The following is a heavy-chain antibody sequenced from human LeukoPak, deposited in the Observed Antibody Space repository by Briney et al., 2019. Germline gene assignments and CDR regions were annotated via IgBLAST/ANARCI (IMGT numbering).Heavy chain of an antibody. D-gene: IGHD5-12*01. CDR1: GVSLTSGGYY. V-gene: IGHV4-31*03. CDR3: ARDRASGDIVLDY. Sequence: KPSETLSLTCTVSGVSLTSGGYYWTWLRQHPGKGLEWIGYIYHSGSAYYNPSLKSRVTMSVDTSKNQFSLKLSSVTAADTAVYYCARDRASGDIVLDYWGQGTLVTVSA. CDR2: IYHSGSA. J-gene: IGHJ4*02.